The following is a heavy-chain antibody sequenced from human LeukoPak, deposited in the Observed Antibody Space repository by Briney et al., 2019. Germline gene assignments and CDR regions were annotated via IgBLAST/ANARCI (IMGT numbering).Heavy chain of an antibody. CDR1: GFTFSNAW. CDR2: IKSKTDGGTT. D-gene: IGHD2-15*01. CDR3: TTMLGGYCSGGSCYSDLTWFDP. V-gene: IGHV3-15*01. Sequence: PGGSLRLSCAASGFTFSNAWMSWVRQAPGKGLEWVGRIKSKTDGGTTDYAAPVKGRFTISRDDSKNTLYLQMNSLKTEDTAVYYCTTMLGGYCSGGSCYSDLTWFDPWGQGTLVTVSS. J-gene: IGHJ5*02.